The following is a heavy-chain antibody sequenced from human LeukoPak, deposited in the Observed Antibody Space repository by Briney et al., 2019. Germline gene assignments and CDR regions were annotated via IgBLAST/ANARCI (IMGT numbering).Heavy chain of an antibody. CDR1: GDSLSSYY. CDR2: FHITGST. D-gene: IGHD5-24*01. J-gene: IGHJ4*02. V-gene: IGHV4-4*07. CDR3: ARGAMATPPFFDY. Sequence: SETLSLTCTVAGDSLSSYYWSWIRQPAGKGLEWIWRFHITGSTTYNPSLKSRVSISVDTSRNQFSLNLRSVTAADTAVYYCARGAMATPPFFDYWGQGTLVTVSS.